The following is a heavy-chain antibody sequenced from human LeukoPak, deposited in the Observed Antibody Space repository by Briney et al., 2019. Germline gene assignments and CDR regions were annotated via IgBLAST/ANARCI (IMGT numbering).Heavy chain of an antibody. V-gene: IGHV3-9*03. CDR2: ISWNSGSI. CDR1: GFTFDDYA. CDR3: AKGGSYYDWYFDL. Sequence: PGGSLRLXCAASGFTFDDYAMHWVRQAPGKDLEWVSGISWNSGSIGYADSVKGRFTISRDNAKNSLYLQMNSLRAEDMALYYCAKGGSYYDWYFDLWGRGTLVTVSS. J-gene: IGHJ2*01. D-gene: IGHD1-26*01.